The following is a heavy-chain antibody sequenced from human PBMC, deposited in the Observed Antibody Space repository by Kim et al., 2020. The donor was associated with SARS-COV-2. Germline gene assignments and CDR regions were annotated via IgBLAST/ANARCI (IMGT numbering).Heavy chain of an antibody. CDR3: ARGRDIVVGDGYYYYYYG. Sequence: SETLSLTCAVYGGSFSGYYWSWIRQPPGKGLEWIGEINHSGSTNYNPSLKSRVTISVDTSKNQFSLKLSSVTAADTAVYYCARGRDIVVGDGYYYYYYG. CDR1: GGSFSGYY. D-gene: IGHD2-2*01. J-gene: IGHJ6*01. CDR2: INHSGST. V-gene: IGHV4-34*01.